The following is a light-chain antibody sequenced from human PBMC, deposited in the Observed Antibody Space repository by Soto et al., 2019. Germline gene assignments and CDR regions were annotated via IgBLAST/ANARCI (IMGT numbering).Light chain of an antibody. CDR3: QQYGSSPRLT. Sequence: EIVLTQSPVTLSLSPGERATLSCRASQSVSSSYLAWYQQKPGQAPRLLIYGASSRATGIPDRFSGSGSGTDFTLTISRLEPEDFAVYYCQQYGSSPRLTFGG. J-gene: IGKJ4*01. V-gene: IGKV3-20*01. CDR1: QSVSSSY. CDR2: GAS.